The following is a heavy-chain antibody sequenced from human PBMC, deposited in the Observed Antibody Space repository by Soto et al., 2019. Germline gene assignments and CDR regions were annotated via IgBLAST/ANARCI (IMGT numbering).Heavy chain of an antibody. CDR2: IYPGDSDT. D-gene: IGHD5-18*01. J-gene: IGHJ6*02. CDR3: ARSLGRGYSYGYSPYGMDV. CDR1: GYSFTSYW. V-gene: IGHV5-51*01. Sequence: LKISCKGSGYSFTSYWISWVRQMPGKGLEWMGIIYPGDSDTRYSPSFQGQVTISADKSISTAYLQWSSLKASDTAMYYCARSLGRGYSYGYSPYGMDVWGQGTTVTVSS.